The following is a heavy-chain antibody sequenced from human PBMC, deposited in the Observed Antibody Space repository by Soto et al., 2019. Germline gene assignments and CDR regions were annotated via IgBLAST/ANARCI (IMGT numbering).Heavy chain of an antibody. V-gene: IGHV1-45*02. D-gene: IGHD6-25*01. Sequence: ASVKVSCKASGYTFTYRYLHWVRQAPGQALEWMGWITPFNGNTNYAQKFQDRVTITRDRSMSTAYMELSSLRSEDTAMYYCARWSAHDAFDIWGQGTMVTVSS. CDR2: ITPFNGNT. CDR1: GYTFTYRY. CDR3: ARWSAHDAFDI. J-gene: IGHJ3*02.